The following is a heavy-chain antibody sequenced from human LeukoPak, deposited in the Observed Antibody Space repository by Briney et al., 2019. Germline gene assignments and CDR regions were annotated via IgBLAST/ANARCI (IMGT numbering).Heavy chain of an antibody. Sequence: ASVKVSCKASGGTFSSYAISWVRQAPGQGLEWMGGIIPISGTANYAQKFQGRVTITADESTSTAYMELSSLRSEDTAVYYCARDLDTIFGVAFDPWGQGTLVTVSS. CDR3: ARDLDTIFGVAFDP. CDR1: GGTFSSYA. V-gene: IGHV1-69*13. J-gene: IGHJ5*02. D-gene: IGHD3-3*01. CDR2: IIPISGTA.